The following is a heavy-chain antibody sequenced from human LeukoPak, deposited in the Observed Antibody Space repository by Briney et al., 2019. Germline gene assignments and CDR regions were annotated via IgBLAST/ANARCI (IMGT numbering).Heavy chain of an antibody. CDR3: APSMAGFNRFDP. J-gene: IGHJ5*02. D-gene: IGHD6-19*01. CDR2: ISKDGSST. Sequence: GGSLRLSCAASASTFSSNWMHWVRQAPGKGLVWVSRISKDGSSTSYADSVKGRFTISRDNAKNTLYLQMSSLTAEDTAVYYCAPSMAGFNRFDPWGQGTLVTVSS. CDR1: ASTFSSNW. V-gene: IGHV3-74*01.